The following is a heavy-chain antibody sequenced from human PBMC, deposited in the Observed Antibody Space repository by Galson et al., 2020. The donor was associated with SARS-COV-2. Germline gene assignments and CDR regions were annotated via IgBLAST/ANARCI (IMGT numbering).Heavy chain of an antibody. D-gene: IGHD2-21*01. J-gene: IGHJ5*02. CDR2: ISYDGSNK. V-gene: IGHV3-30-3*01. CDR1: GFTFSSYA. Sequence: GGSLRLSCAVSGFTFSSYAMHWVRQAPGKGLEWVAVISYDGSNKYYADSVKGRFTISRDNSKNTLYLQMNSLRAEDTAVYYCAREAGGGDGWFDPWGQGTLVTVSS. CDR3: AREAGGGDGWFDP.